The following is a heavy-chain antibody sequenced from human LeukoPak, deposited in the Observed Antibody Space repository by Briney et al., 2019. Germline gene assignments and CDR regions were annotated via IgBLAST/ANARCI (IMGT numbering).Heavy chain of an antibody. CDR2: INHSGST. Sequence: PSETLSLTCAVYGGSFSGYYWSWIRQPPGKGLEWIGEINHSGSTNYNPSLKSRVTISVDTSKNQFSLKLSSVTAADTAVYYCARGLLDFGVTIEYYYYIDVWGKGTTVTVSS. D-gene: IGHD3-3*01. CDR3: ARGLLDFGVTIEYYYYIDV. V-gene: IGHV4-34*01. J-gene: IGHJ6*03. CDR1: GGSFSGYY.